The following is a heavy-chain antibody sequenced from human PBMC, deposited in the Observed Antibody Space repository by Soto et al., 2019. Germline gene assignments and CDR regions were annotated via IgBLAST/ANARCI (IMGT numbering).Heavy chain of an antibody. V-gene: IGHV5-51*01. CDR1: VYSFINYW. D-gene: IGHD3-22*01. CDR3: ARQGSYYDSKSFGY. CDR2: IYPGDSET. J-gene: IGHJ4*02. Sequence: LGESLKISCRGSVYSFINYWIGWVRQMPGKGLEWMGIIYPGDSETKYSPSFQGQVTISADKSISTAYLQWSRLKASDTAMYYCARQGSYYDSKSFGYWGQGTLVTVSS.